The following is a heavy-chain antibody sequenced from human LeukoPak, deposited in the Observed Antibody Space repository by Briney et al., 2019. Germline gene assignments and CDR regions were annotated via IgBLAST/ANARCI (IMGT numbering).Heavy chain of an antibody. Sequence: SETLSLTCTVSGGSISSGGYYWSWIRQHPGKGLEWIGYIYYSGSTYYNPSLKGRVTISVDRSKNQFSLNLNFVTAADTALYYCARGDGSGSGRWFDPWGQGTLITVSS. CDR2: IYYSGST. CDR1: GGSISSGGYY. V-gene: IGHV4-31*03. D-gene: IGHD3-10*01. CDR3: ARGDGSGSGRWFDP. J-gene: IGHJ5*02.